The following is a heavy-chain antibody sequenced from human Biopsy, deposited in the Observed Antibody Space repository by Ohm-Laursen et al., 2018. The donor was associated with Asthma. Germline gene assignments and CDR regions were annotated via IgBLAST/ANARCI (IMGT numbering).Heavy chain of an antibody. CDR2: ISGSGGST. J-gene: IGHJ4*02. V-gene: IGHV3-23*01. CDR1: GFTFSSYA. D-gene: IGHD3-3*01. Sequence: SLRLSCAASGFTFSSYAMSWVRQAPGKGLEWVSAISGSGGSTYYADSVKGRFTISRDNSKNTLYLQINSLRAENTAVYYCASQSSGPDFWSGYYYFDYWGQGTLVTVSS. CDR3: ASQSSGPDFWSGYYYFDY.